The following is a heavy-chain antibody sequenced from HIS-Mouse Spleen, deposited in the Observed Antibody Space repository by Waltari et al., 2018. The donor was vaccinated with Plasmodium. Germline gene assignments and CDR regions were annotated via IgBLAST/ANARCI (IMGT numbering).Heavy chain of an antibody. CDR3: ARDRITGTSYFDY. V-gene: IGHV4-39*07. J-gene: IGHJ4*02. D-gene: IGHD1-7*01. CDR2: IYYSGST. CDR1: GGSISSSSYY. Sequence: QLQLQESGPGLVKPSETLSLTCTVSGGSISSSSYYLGWIRQPPGKGLEWIGSIYYSGSTYYNPSLKSRVTISVDTSKNQFSLKLSSVTAADTAVYYCARDRITGTSYFDYWGQGTLVTVSS.